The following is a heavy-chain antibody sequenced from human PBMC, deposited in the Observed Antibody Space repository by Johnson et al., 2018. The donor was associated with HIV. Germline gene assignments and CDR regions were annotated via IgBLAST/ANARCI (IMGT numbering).Heavy chain of an antibody. D-gene: IGHD4-17*01. CDR1: GFTFDDCG. J-gene: IGHJ3*02. CDR3: ARHYGWGDHWDAFDI. Sequence: MLLVESGGGVVRPGGSLRLSCAASGFTFDDCGMSWVRQGPGKGLEWVSGIHSDGSSTNYADSVKGRLTISRDNAKNTLYLQMSSLRAEDTAVYYCARHYGWGDHWDAFDIWGQGTMVTVSS. CDR2: IHSDGSST. V-gene: IGHV3-20*04.